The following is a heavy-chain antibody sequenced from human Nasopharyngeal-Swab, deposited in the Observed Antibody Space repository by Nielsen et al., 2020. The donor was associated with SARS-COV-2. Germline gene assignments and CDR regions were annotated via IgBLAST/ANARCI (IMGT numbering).Heavy chain of an antibody. CDR2: ISYDGSNK. Sequence: GGSLRLSCAASGFTFSSYAMHWVRQAPGKGLEWVAVISYDGSNKYYADSVQGRFTISRDKSKNTLYLQMSSLRAEDTAIYYCAKDLGVESPLWFDYWGQGTLLTVSS. D-gene: IGHD4-23*01. V-gene: IGHV3-30*04. CDR3: AKDLGVESPLWFDY. J-gene: IGHJ4*02. CDR1: GFTFSSYA.